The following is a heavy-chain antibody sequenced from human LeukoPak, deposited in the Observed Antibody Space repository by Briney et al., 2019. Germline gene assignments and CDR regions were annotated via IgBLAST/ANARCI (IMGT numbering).Heavy chain of an antibody. CDR3: AKGSFDLVPAAITDV. D-gene: IGHD2-2*02. V-gene: IGHV3-23*01. CDR1: GFTFSSYA. Sequence: GGSLRLSCAASGFTFSSYAMSWVRQAPGKGLEWVAAISGSGGSTYYADSVKGRFTISRDNSKNTLYLQMNSLRAEDTAVYYCAKGSFDLVPAAITDVWGQGTTVTVSS. J-gene: IGHJ6*02. CDR2: ISGSGGST.